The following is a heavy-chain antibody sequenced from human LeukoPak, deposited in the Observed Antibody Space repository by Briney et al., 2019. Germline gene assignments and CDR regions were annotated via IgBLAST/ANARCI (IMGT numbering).Heavy chain of an antibody. D-gene: IGHD4-23*01. J-gene: IGHJ4*02. CDR1: GFTFSSYA. CDR2: ISGSGGST. Sequence: KPGGSLRLSCAASGFTFSSYAMSWVRQAPGKGLEWVSAISGSGGSTYYADSVKGRFTISRDNSKNTLYLQMNSLRAEDTAVYYCAKIRSVTPQIDYWGQGTLVTVSS. V-gene: IGHV3-23*01. CDR3: AKIRSVTPQIDY.